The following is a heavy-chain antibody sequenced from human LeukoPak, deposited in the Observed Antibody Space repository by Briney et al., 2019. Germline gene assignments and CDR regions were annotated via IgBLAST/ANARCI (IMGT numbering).Heavy chain of an antibody. J-gene: IGHJ4*02. CDR1: GGSISSSSYY. CDR2: IYYSGST. D-gene: IGHD3-3*01. V-gene: IGHV4-61*05. Sequence: PETLSLTCTVSGGSISSSSYYWGWIRQPPGKGLEWIGYIYYSGSTNYNPSLKSRVTISVDTSKNQFSLKLSSVTAADTAVYYCARSRDVLRFLEWTFDYWGQGTLVTVSS. CDR3: ARSRDVLRFLEWTFDY.